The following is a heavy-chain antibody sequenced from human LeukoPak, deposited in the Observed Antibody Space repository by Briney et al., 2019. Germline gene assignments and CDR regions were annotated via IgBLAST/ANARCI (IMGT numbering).Heavy chain of an antibody. J-gene: IGHJ4*02. CDR2: INPNSGGT. V-gene: IGHV1-2*02. D-gene: IGHD1-26*01. CDR3: ARDPTSVVGALGFDY. Sequence: ASVKVSCKASGYTFTGYYMHWVRQAPGQGLEWMGWINPNSGGTNYAQKFQGRVTMTRDTSISTAYMELGRLRSDDTAVYYCARDPTSVVGALGFDYWGQGTLVTVSS. CDR1: GYTFTGYY.